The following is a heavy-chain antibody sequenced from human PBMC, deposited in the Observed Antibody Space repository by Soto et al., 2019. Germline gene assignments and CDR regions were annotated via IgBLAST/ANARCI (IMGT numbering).Heavy chain of an antibody. CDR1: GGSISSYY. CDR2: IYYSGST. CDR3: ASAPLEGPHKSDY. V-gene: IGHV4-59*01. Sequence: SETLSLTCTVSGGSISSYYWSWIRQPPGKGLEWIGYIYYSGSTNYNPSLKSRVTISVDTSKNQFSLKLSSVTAADTAVYYCASAPLEGPHKSDYWGQGTLVTVSS. J-gene: IGHJ4*02.